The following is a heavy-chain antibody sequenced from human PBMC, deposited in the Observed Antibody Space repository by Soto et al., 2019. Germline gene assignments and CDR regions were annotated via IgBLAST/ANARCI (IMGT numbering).Heavy chain of an antibody. CDR1: GGTFSSYT. CDR3: ARGYCSGGSCSNWFDP. V-gene: IGHV1-69*02. CDR2: IIPILGIA. Sequence: QVQLVQSGAEVKKPGSSVKVSCKASGGTFSSYTISWVRRAPGQGLEWMGRIIPILGIANYAQKVQGGVTITADTSTSTAYMELSSLRSEDTAVYYCARGYCSGGSCSNWFDPWGQGTLVTVSS. D-gene: IGHD2-15*01. J-gene: IGHJ5*02.